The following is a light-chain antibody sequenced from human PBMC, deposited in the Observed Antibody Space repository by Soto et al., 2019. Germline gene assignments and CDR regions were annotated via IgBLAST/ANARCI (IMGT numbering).Light chain of an antibody. V-gene: IGKV3-20*01. J-gene: IGKJ2*01. Sequence: EIVLTQSPGTLSLSPGARATLSCRASQSVSSNYLAWYQQKPGQAPRLLIIAASSRATGIPDRFSGSGSGTDCTLTISRLEPEDFAVYYCQLYGRSPPLYNCGLGTKLEIK. CDR2: AAS. CDR3: QLYGRSPPLYN. CDR1: QSVSSNY.